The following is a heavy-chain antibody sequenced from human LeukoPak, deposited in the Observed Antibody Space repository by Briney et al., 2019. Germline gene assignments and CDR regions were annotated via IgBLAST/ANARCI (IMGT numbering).Heavy chain of an antibody. V-gene: IGHV4-4*07. CDR3: ARGYYDSSGYYQYLDY. J-gene: IGHJ4*02. CDR1: GGSISSYY. D-gene: IGHD3-22*01. Sequence: SSETLSLTCTVSGGSISSYYWSWIRQPAGKGLEWIGRIYTSGSTNYNPSLKSRVTMSVDTSKNQFSLKLSSVTAADTAVYYCARGYYDSSGYYQYLDYWGQGTLVTVSS. CDR2: IYTSGST.